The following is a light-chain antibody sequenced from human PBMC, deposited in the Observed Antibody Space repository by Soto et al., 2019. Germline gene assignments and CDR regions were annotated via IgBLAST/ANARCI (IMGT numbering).Light chain of an antibody. CDR3: QQYVAPHPII. V-gene: IGKV3-20*01. Sequence: EIGLTQSPGTLSLSPGQRATLSCRASQSVGTYLAWYQQKPGQPPRLLISVASSRATGIPDRFSGSGSGTEFTLTISRVEAEDFAVYYCQQYVAPHPIIFGQGTRLDIK. CDR1: QSVGTY. CDR2: VAS. J-gene: IGKJ5*01.